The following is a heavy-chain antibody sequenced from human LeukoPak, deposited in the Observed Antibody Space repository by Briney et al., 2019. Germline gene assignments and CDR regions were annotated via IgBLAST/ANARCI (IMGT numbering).Heavy chain of an antibody. V-gene: IGHV3-23*01. D-gene: IGHD3-22*01. CDR3: AKERYYYDSSGPNGY. J-gene: IGHJ4*02. CDR2: ISGSGGGT. Sequence: WVRQPPGKGLEWVSTISGSGGGTFYADSVKGRFTISRDNSKNTLYLQMNSLRAEDTAVYYCAKERYYYDSSGPNGYWGQGTLVTVSS.